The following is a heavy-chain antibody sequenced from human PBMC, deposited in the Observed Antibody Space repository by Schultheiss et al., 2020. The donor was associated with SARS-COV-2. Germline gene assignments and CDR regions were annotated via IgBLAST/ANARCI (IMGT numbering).Heavy chain of an antibody. D-gene: IGHD3-3*01. CDR3: AREAGNDFWSGYSNWFDP. J-gene: IGHJ5*02. Sequence: GGSLRLSCAASGFTVSSNYMSWVRQAPGKGLEWVSVIYSGGSTYYADSVKGRFTISRDNSKNTLYLQMNSLRAEDTAVYYCAREAGNDFWSGYSNWFDPWGQGTLVTVSS. V-gene: IGHV3-66*01. CDR1: GFTVSSNY. CDR2: IYSGGST.